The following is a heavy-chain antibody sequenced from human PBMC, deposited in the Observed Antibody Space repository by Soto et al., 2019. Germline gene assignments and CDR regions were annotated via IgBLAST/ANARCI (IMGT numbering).Heavy chain of an antibody. CDR2: INHSGST. V-gene: IGHV4-34*01. J-gene: IGHJ6*02. Sequence: SETLSLTCAVYGGSFSGYYWSWIRQPPGKGLEWIGEINHSGSTNYNPSLKSRVTISVDTSKNQFSLKLSSVTAADTAVYYCASLKGGSGSYYHYDYYYYGMDVWGQGTTVTVSS. D-gene: IGHD3-10*01. CDR1: GGSFSGYY. CDR3: ASLKGGSGSYYHYDYYYYGMDV.